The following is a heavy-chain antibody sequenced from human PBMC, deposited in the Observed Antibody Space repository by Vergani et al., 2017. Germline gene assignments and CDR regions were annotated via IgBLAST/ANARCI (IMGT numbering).Heavy chain of an antibody. Sequence: QVQLVESGGGVVQPGRSLRLSCAASGFTFSSYAMHWVRQAPGKGLEWVAVISYDGSNKYYADSVKGRFTISRDNSKNTLYLQMNSLRAEDTAVYYCASKGGVLMVYAMQNAFDIWGQGTMVTVSS. CDR1: GFTFSSYA. D-gene: IGHD2-8*01. CDR2: ISYDGSNK. J-gene: IGHJ3*02. V-gene: IGHV3-30-3*01. CDR3: ASKGGVLMVYAMQNAFDI.